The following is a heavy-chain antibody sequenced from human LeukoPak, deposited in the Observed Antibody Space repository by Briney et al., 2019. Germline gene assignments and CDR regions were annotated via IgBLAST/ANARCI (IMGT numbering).Heavy chain of an antibody. CDR3: ARGDILTGYYQSY. CDR2: INPNSGGT. V-gene: IGHV1-2*02. CDR1: GYTFTGYY. D-gene: IGHD3-9*01. J-gene: IGHJ4*02. Sequence: ASVKVSCKASGYTFTGYYIHWVRQAPGQGREWMGWINPNSGGTNFAQKFQGRVTMTRDTSINTAYMELSRLRSDDTAVYYCARGDILTGYYQSYWGQGTLVTVSS.